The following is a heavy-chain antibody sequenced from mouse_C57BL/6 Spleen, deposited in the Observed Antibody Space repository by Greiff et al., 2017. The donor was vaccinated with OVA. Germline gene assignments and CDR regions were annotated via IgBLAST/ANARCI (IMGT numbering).Heavy chain of an antibody. D-gene: IGHD1-1*01. CDR3: ARHDYGSSRSYWYFDV. J-gene: IGHJ1*03. Sequence: DVMLVESGGDLVKPGGSLKLSCAASGFTFSSYGMSWVRQTPDKRLEWVATISSGGSYTYYPDSVKGRFTISRDNAKNTLYLQMSSLKSEDTAMYYCARHDYGSSRSYWYFDVWGTGTTVTVSS. CDR2: ISSGGSYT. CDR1: GFTFSSYG. V-gene: IGHV5-6*02.